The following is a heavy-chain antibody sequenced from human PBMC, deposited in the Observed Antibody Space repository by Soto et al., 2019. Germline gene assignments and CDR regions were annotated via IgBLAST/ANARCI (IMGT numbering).Heavy chain of an antibody. Sequence: GGSLRLSCAASGFVFSTYAMHWVRQAPGKGLEWVAFISYDGSKKYCADSVKGRFTISRDNSKNTLYLQMSSLRTEDTAVYYGAKDPSPDPATLNFWGQGTLVTVSS. D-gene: IGHD2-2*01. J-gene: IGHJ4*02. CDR2: ISYDGSKK. V-gene: IGHV3-30*18. CDR1: GFVFSTYA. CDR3: AKDPSPDPATLNF.